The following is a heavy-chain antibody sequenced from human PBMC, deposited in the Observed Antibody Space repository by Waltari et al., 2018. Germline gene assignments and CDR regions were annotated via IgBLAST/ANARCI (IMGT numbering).Heavy chain of an antibody. J-gene: IGHJ5*02. CDR3: ARASYGSGSSWFDP. CDR1: GGPISTHF. CDR2: IYSSGST. D-gene: IGHD3-10*01. V-gene: IGHV4-59*11. Sequence: VQLQESGPGLVKPSETRSRIWSVPGGPISTHFWGWIRQPPGKTLEWSGNIYSSGSTNYNPSLTSRVTISLDMSKNQFSLKLRSVSAADTAVYYCARASYGSGSSWFDPWGQGNLVTVSS.